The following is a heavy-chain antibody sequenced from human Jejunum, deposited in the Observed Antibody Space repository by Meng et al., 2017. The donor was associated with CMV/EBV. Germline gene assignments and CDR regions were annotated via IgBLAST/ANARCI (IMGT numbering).Heavy chain of an antibody. CDR3: ARESGSYGYFQH. CDR2: IRGYNGNT. CDR1: GYTFSSYG. Sequence: KASGYTFSSYGISWVRQAPGQGLEWMGWIRGYNGNTKYAQKFQGRVTMTTDTSTSTAYMELSSLRSDDTAVYYCARESGSYGYFQHWGQGTLVTVSS. D-gene: IGHD1-26*01. J-gene: IGHJ1*01. V-gene: IGHV1-18*01.